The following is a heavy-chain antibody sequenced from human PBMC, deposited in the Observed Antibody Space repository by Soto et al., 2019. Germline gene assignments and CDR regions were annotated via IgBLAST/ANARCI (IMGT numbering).Heavy chain of an antibody. V-gene: IGHV3-73*01. D-gene: IGHD3-22*01. Sequence: PXGSLRLSCAASGVNFSGSVIHWVRQASGKGLEWVGRIRSKANNYATGYAASVKGRFTISRDDSENTAYLQMNSLKSEDTAVYYCSRLIAWGQGTLVTVSS. CDR3: SRLIA. CDR2: IRSKANNYAT. J-gene: IGHJ5*02. CDR1: GVNFSGSV.